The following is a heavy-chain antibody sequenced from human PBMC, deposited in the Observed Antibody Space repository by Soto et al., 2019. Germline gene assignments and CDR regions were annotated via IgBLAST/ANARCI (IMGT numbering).Heavy chain of an antibody. D-gene: IGHD6-13*01. CDR2: ISYDGSNK. CDR1: GFTFSSYG. V-gene: IGHV3-30*18. J-gene: IGHJ6*02. Sequence: QVQLVESGGGVVQPGRSLRLSCAASGFTFSSYGMHWVRQAPGKGLEWVAVISYDGSNKYYADSVKGRFTISRDNSKNTLYLQRNSLRAADTAVYYCAKEWQQLVHPPYYYYYYGMDVWGQGTTFTVSS. CDR3: AKEWQQLVHPPYYYYYYGMDV.